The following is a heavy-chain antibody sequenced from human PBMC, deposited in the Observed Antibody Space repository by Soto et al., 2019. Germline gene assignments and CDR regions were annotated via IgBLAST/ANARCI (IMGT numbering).Heavy chain of an antibody. CDR1: GCSIRSYY. D-gene: IGHD6-19*01. J-gene: IGHJ3*02. V-gene: IGHV4-4*07. CDR2: IYTSGST. CDR3: AIQLERATRGWVFES. Sequence: SETLSLTCTVSGCSIRSYYWSWIRQPAGKGLEWIGRIYTSGSTNYNPSLKSRVTMSVDTSKNQFSLKLSSVTAADTAVYYCAIQLERATRGWVFESWGQGTMVTFAS.